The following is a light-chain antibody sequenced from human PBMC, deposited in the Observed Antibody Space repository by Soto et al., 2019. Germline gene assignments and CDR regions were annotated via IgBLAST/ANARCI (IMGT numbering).Light chain of an antibody. CDR2: DAS. CDR1: QSVNNY. V-gene: IGKV3-11*01. J-gene: IGKJ4*01. CDR3: QQRRSWPPA. Sequence: EIVLTQSPATLSLSPGERATLSSRAIQSVNNYLAWYQQKPGQAPRLLISDASNRATGIPARFSGSRSGTDFTHTISSLEPEDFAVYYCQQRRSWPPAFGGGTEVEIK.